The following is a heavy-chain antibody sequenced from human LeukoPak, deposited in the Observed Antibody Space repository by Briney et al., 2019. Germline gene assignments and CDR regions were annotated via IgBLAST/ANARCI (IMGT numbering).Heavy chain of an antibody. V-gene: IGHV4-34*01. CDR1: GGSFSGYY. CDR2: INHSGST. D-gene: IGHD3-22*01. CDR3: ARAVDSSGYYANFDY. Sequence: SETLSLTCAVYGGSFSGYYWSWIRQPPGKGLEWIGEINHSGSTNCNPSLKSRVTISVDTSKNQFSLKLSSVTAADTAVYYCARAVDSSGYYANFDYWGQGTLVTVSS. J-gene: IGHJ4*02.